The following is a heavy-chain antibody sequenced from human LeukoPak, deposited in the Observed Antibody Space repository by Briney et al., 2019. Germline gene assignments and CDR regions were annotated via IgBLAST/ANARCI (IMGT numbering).Heavy chain of an antibody. J-gene: IGHJ4*02. CDR1: GGTFSSYA. CDR2: IIPIFGTA. D-gene: IGHD3-10*01. V-gene: IGHV1-69*13. Sequence: GASVKVSCKASGGTFSSYAISWVRQAPGQGLEWMGGIIPIFGTANYAQKFQGRVTITVDESTSTAYMELSSLRSEDTAVYYCARERITMVRGAFPFDYWGQGTLVTVSS. CDR3: ARERITMVRGAFPFDY.